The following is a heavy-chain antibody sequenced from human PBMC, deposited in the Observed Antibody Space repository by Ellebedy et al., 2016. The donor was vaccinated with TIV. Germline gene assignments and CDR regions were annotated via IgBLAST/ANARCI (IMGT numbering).Heavy chain of an antibody. CDR1: GLTFSSYA. D-gene: IGHD3-3*01. V-gene: IGHV3-23*01. Sequence: GESLKISCAASGLTFSSYALSWVRQAPGKGLEWVAVISGSVGSTYYGDSVKGRFTLSRDNSKKTLYLQMNSLGAEDTAIYYCASGPDDFWSAYRYWGQGTPVTVSS. J-gene: IGHJ4*02. CDR3: ASGPDDFWSAYRY. CDR2: ISGSVGST.